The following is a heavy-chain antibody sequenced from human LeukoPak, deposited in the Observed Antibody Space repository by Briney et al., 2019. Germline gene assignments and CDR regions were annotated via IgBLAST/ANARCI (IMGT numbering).Heavy chain of an antibody. CDR2: IYYSGST. CDR3: ARAGAPYSSSSPPYV. D-gene: IGHD6-6*01. J-gene: IGHJ4*02. Sequence: SQTLSLTCTVSGGSISSGGYCWSWNRQHPGKGLEWIGYIYYSGSTYYNPSLKSRVTISVDTSKNQFSLKLSSVTAADTAVYYCARAGAPYSSSSPPYVWGQGTLVTVSS. CDR1: GGSISSGGYC. V-gene: IGHV4-31*03.